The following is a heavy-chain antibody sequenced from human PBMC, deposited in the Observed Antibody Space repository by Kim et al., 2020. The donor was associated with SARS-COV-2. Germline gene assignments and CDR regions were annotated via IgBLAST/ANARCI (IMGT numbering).Heavy chain of an antibody. CDR2: IIPIFGTA. J-gene: IGHJ4*02. V-gene: IGHV1-69*13. CDR1: GGTFSSYA. Sequence: SVKVSCKASGGTFSSYAISWVRQAPGQGLEWMGGIIPIFGTANYAQKFQGRVTITADESTSTAYMELSSLRSEDTAVYYCARGELYDSSGYYYYPFNYWGQGTLVTVSS. D-gene: IGHD3-22*01. CDR3: ARGELYDSSGYYYYPFNY.